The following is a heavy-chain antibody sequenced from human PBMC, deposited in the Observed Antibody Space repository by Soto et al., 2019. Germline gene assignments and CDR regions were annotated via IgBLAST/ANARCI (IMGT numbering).Heavy chain of an antibody. D-gene: IGHD1-1*01. CDR3: ASATTITGMDC. CDR1: GFTFSTYG. J-gene: IGHJ4*03. V-gene: IGHV3-33*03. Sequence: GEDLSLSWSASGFTFSTYGMHWGRQAPGKGLEWVAIIWFDGSKQNYAESVKGRFTISRDNSNNTLYLQMNSLRAEDTAVYYCASATTITGMDCCGQGTMVTVSS. CDR2: IWFDGSKQ.